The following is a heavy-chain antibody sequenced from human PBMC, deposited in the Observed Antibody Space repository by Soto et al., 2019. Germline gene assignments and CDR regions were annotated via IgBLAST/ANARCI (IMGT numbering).Heavy chain of an antibody. V-gene: IGHV3-72*01. CDR1: GFTFSDYY. D-gene: IGHD3-10*01. CDR3: VRVRGGGTYHFDY. J-gene: IGHJ4*02. CDR2: TRNKANSYTT. Sequence: GGSLRLSCAASGFTFSDYYMDWVRQAPGKGLEWVGRTRNKANSYTTEYAASVKGRFTISRDDSKNSLYLQMNSLKTDDTAVYYCVRVRGGGTYHFDYWGQGTLVTVSS.